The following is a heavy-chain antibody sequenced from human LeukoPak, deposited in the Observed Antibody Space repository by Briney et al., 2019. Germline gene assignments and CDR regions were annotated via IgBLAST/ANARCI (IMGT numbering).Heavy chain of an antibody. D-gene: IGHD5-12*01. Sequence: GGSLRLSCTASGFTFSDYEMNWVRQATGKGLEWVAYISNSGSTINYADSVKGRFTISRDNAKKSLYLQMNSLRVDDTAEYYCAKSLAIVAGTRFDYWGQGTLVTVSS. V-gene: IGHV3-48*03. CDR3: AKSLAIVAGTRFDY. CDR2: ISNSGSTI. J-gene: IGHJ4*02. CDR1: GFTFSDYE.